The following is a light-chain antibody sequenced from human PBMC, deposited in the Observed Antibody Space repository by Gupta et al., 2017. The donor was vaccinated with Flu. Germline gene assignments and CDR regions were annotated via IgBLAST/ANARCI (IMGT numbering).Light chain of an antibody. V-gene: IGKV4-1*01. CDR3: QQYYSNPRT. CDR1: QSVLYSSNNKNF. Sequence: VMTQSPGSLALSPGERATINCKSSQSVLYSSNNKNFLAWYQHKPGQPPKLLIYWASTRESGVPDRFSGSGSGTDFTLTISSLQAEDVAVYYCQQYYSNPRTFGQGTKVEI. J-gene: IGKJ1*01. CDR2: WAS.